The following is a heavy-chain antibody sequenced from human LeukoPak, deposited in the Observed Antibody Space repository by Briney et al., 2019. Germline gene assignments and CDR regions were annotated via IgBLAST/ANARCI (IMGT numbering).Heavy chain of an antibody. CDR1: GFTFDDYA. Sequence: GRSLRLSCAASGFTFDDYAMHWVRQAPRKGLEWVSGISWNSGSIGYADSVKGRFTISRDNAKNSLYLQMNSLRAEDTALYYCAKDNYYDSSGYFQHWGQGTLVTVSS. V-gene: IGHV3-9*01. D-gene: IGHD3-22*01. CDR2: ISWNSGSI. CDR3: AKDNYYDSSGYFQH. J-gene: IGHJ1*01.